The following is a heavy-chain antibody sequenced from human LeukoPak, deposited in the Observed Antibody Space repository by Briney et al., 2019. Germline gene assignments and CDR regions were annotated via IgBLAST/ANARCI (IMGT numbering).Heavy chain of an antibody. J-gene: IGHJ5*02. CDR1: GYTFPSYD. D-gene: IGHD2-15*01. V-gene: IGHV1-8*01. CDR3: ARLECSGGSCYSGWFDP. CDR2: MNPNSGNT. Sequence: ASVKVSCKASGYTFPSYDIHWVRQATGQGLEWMGWMNPNSGNTGYAQKFQGRVTMTRNTSISTAYMELISLRSEDTAVYYCARLECSGGSCYSGWFDPWGQGTLVTVSS.